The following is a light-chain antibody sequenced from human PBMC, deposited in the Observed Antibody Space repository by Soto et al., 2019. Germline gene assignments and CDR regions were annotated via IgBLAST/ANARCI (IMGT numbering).Light chain of an antibody. CDR1: SSDVGGYNY. J-gene: IGLJ1*01. Sequence: QSALTQPASVSGSPGQSITISCTGTSSDVGGYNYVSWYQQHPGQAPKLMIYEVSNRPSGVSNRFSGSKSGNTASLTISGLQAEDEADYYCSSYTSSSTLVFGTGTNFTVL. V-gene: IGLV2-14*01. CDR2: EVS. CDR3: SSYTSSSTLV.